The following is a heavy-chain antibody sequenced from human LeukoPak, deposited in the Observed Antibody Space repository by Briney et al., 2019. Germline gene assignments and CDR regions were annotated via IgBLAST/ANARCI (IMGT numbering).Heavy chain of an antibody. CDR3: ARGAKSQYYFDY. V-gene: IGHV3-33*01. CDR2: IWYDGSNK. CDR1: GFTFSSYG. Sequence: GRSLRLSCAASGFTFSSYGMHWVRQAPGKGLEWVAVIWYDGSNKYYADSVKGRFTISRDNSKNTLYLQMNSLRAEDTAVYYCARGAKSQYYFDYWGQGTLVTVSS. J-gene: IGHJ4*02.